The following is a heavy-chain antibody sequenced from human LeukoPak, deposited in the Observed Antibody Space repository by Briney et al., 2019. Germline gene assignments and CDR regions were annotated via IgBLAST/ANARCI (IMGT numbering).Heavy chain of an antibody. Sequence: PGGPLRLSCAASGFTFSSYWMSWVRQAPGKGLEWVANIKQDGSEKYYGDSVKGRLPISRDNAEDSLYLQMNSLRAEDTAVYYCARGIDYYCSGSGYSYYYYMDVWGKGTTVTVSS. D-gene: IGHD3-10*01. J-gene: IGHJ6*03. CDR3: ARGIDYYCSGSGYSYYYYMDV. V-gene: IGHV3-7*01. CDR1: GFTFSSYW. CDR2: IKQDGSEK.